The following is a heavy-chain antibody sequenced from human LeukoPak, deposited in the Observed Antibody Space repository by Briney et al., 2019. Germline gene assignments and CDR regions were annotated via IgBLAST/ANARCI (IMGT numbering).Heavy chain of an antibody. J-gene: IGHJ4*02. CDR3: ARGMGGSYDSSGYYFDY. CDR1: GFTFSSYW. CDR2: IKQDGSDK. V-gene: IGHV3-7*04. D-gene: IGHD3-22*01. Sequence: GGSLRLSCAASGFTFSSYWMSWVRQAPGKGLEWVANIKQDGSDKYYVDSVKGRFTISRDNAKNSLYLQMNSLRAEDTAVYYCARGMGGSYDSSGYYFDYWGQGALVTVSS.